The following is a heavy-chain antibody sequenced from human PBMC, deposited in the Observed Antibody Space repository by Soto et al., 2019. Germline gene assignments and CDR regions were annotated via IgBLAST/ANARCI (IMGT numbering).Heavy chain of an antibody. CDR2: IYYSGST. CDR1: GGSVSSGGYY. J-gene: IGHJ6*02. V-gene: IGHV4-31*03. D-gene: IGHD3-3*01. Sequence: PSETLSLPCTVSGGSVSSGGYYWSWIRQHPGKGLEWIGYIYYSGSTYYNPSLKSRVTISVDTSKNQFSLKLSSVTAADTAVYYCARAPSFARITIFGPLPDYYGMDVWGQGTTVTVSS. CDR3: ARAPSFARITIFGPLPDYYGMDV.